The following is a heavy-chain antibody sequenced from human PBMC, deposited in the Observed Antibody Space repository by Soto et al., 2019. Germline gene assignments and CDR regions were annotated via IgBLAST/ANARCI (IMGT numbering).Heavy chain of an antibody. CDR3: PTASFIIRIIALFDY. D-gene: IGHD3-10*01. J-gene: IGHJ4*02. V-gene: IGHV3-15*07. CDR2: VKSKNDGGTT. CDR1: GFTFSNAW. Sequence: GGSLRLSCAASGFTFSNAWINWVRQAPGKGLEWVGRVKSKNDGGTTDFAAPVKGRFAISRDDSKNMVYLEMNSLQTEDTAIKYFPTASFIIRIIALFDYGGQGTWATSSS.